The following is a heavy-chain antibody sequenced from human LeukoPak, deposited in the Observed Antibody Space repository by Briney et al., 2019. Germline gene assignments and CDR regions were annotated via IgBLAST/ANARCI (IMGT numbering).Heavy chain of an antibody. CDR1: GFTFRNYE. D-gene: IGHD3-10*01. V-gene: IGHV3-48*03. Sequence: PGGSLRLSCAGSGFTFRNYEMSWVRQAPGKGLEWVSHISRDGSTVYYRDSVKGRFTISRDNVKNSLYLHMNSLRVEDTGVYYCARDLGDWYSSGFDDWGQGSLVMVSS. CDR2: ISRDGSTV. CDR3: ARDLGDWYSSGFDD. J-gene: IGHJ4*02.